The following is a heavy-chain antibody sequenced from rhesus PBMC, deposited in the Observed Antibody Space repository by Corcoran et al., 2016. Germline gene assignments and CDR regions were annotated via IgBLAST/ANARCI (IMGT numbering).Heavy chain of an antibody. J-gene: IGHJ4*01. CDR3: GRGAAIDY. CDR2: ISGSSVFT. CDR1: GYSISSGYD. Sequence: QVQLQESGRGLVKPSETLSLTCAVSGYSISSGYDWGWIRQPPGKGLEYIGYISGSSVFTYYNPSLKSRVTISKDTSKNQFSLKLTSVTAADTAVYYCGRGAAIDYWGQGVLVTVSS. D-gene: IGHD6-25*01. V-gene: IGHV4-99*02.